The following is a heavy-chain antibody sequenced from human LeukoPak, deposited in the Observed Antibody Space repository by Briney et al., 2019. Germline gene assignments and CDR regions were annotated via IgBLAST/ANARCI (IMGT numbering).Heavy chain of an antibody. J-gene: IGHJ4*02. CDR1: GFTFSSFS. CDR2: ISSDSGTI. Sequence: GGSLRLSCAASGFTFSSFSMNWVRQAPGKGLDWVSYISSDSGTIYYADSVKGRFTISRDNAKNSLYLQMNSLRAEDTAVYYCARERGIAAAFDYWGQGTLVTVSS. D-gene: IGHD6-13*01. CDR3: ARERGIAAAFDY. V-gene: IGHV3-48*04.